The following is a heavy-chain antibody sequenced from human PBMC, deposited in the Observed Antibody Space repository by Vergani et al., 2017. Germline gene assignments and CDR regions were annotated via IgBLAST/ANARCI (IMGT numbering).Heavy chain of an antibody. CDR2: ISYDGSNK. V-gene: IGHV3-30*03. D-gene: IGHD6-13*01. CDR1: GFTFSSYG. Sequence: QVQLVESGGGVVQPGRSLRLSCAASGFTFSSYGMHWVRQAPGKGLEWVAVISYDGSNKYYADSVKGRFTISRDNSKNTLYLQMNSLRAEDTAVYYCGIAAAGTYCYYYMDVWGKGTTVTVSS. J-gene: IGHJ6*03. CDR3: GIAAAGTYCYYYMDV.